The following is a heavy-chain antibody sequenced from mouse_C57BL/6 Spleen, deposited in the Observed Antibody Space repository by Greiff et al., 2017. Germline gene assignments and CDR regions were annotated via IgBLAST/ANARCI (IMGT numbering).Heavy chain of an antibody. CDR1: GYTFTSYW. V-gene: IGHV1-69*01. J-gene: IGHJ3*01. D-gene: IGHD4-1*01. CDR3: ARLGDLAY. CDR2: IDPSDSYT. Sequence: VQLQQPGAELVMPGASVKLSCKASGYTFTSYWMHWVKQRPGQGLEWIGEIDPSDSYTNYNQKFKGKSTLTVDKSSSTAYMQLSSLSSEDSAVYYCARLGDLAYWGQGTLVTVSA.